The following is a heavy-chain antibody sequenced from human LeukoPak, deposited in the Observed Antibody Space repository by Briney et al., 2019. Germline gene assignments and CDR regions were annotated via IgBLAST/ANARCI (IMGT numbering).Heavy chain of an antibody. D-gene: IGHD6-6*01. Sequence: TSSETLSLTCTVSGGSISSSSYYWGWIRQPPGNGLEWIGSIYYSGSTYYNPSLKSRVTISVDTSKNQFSLKLSSVTAADTAVYYCASCQSTAADFDYWGQGTLVTVSS. CDR1: GGSISSSSYY. CDR2: IYYSGST. J-gene: IGHJ4*02. V-gene: IGHV4-39*01. CDR3: ASCQSTAADFDY.